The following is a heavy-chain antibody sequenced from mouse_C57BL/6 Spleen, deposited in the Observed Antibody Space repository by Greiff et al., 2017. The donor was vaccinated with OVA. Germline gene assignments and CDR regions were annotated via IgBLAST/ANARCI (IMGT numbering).Heavy chain of an antibody. CDR1: GYTFTDYE. J-gene: IGHJ2*01. CDR3: TRWGITTVVAPYFDY. V-gene: IGHV1-15*01. CDR2: IDPETGGT. D-gene: IGHD1-1*01. Sequence: LVESGAELVRPGASVTLSCKASGYTFTDYEMHWVKQTPVHGLEWIGAIDPETGGTAYNQKFKGKAILTADKSSSTAYMELRSLTSEDSAVYYCTRWGITTVVAPYFDYWGQGTTLTVSS.